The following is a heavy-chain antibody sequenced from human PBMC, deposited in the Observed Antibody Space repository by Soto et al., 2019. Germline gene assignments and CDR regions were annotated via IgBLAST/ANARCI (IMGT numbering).Heavy chain of an antibody. CDR1: GYTLTELS. J-gene: IGHJ4*02. Sequence: ASVKVSCKVSGYTLTELSMHWVRQAPGKGLEWMGGFDPEDGETIYAQKFQGRVTMTEDTSTDTAYMELSSLRSEDTAVYYCATEIVVVPAAGSGSLPTYYFDYWGQGTLVTVSS. CDR2: FDPEDGET. V-gene: IGHV1-24*01. D-gene: IGHD2-2*01. CDR3: ATEIVVVPAAGSGSLPTYYFDY.